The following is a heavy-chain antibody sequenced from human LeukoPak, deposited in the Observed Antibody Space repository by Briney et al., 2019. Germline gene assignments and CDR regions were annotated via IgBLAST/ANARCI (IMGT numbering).Heavy chain of an antibody. J-gene: IGHJ4*02. V-gene: IGHV1-8*01. CDR2: MNPHSGNT. D-gene: IGHD3-10*01. CDR3: ARGWGSGSYRKSGFDY. CDR1: GYTFTSYD. Sequence: VASVKVSCKASGYTFTSYDINWVRQATGQGLEWMGWMNPHSGNTGYAQNFQGRVTMTRSTSISTAYMEVSSLRSEDTAVYYCARGWGSGSYRKSGFDYWGQGTLVTVSS.